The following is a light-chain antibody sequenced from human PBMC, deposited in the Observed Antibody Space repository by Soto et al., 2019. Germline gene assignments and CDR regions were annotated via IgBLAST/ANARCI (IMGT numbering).Light chain of an antibody. V-gene: IGKV3-20*01. J-gene: IGKJ1*01. CDR3: QQLET. CDR1: QSVSSSY. Sequence: EIVLTQSPGTLSLSPGERATLSCRASQSVSSSYLAWYQQKPGQAPMLLIYGASSRATGIPARFSGSGSGTDFTLTISRLEPEDFAVYYCQQLETFGQGTKVEI. CDR2: GAS.